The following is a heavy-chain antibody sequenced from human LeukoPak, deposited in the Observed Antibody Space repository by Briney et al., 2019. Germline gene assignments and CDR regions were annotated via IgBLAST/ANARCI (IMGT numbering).Heavy chain of an antibody. CDR3: ARLTYGMDV. J-gene: IGHJ6*02. Sequence: SETLSLTCTVSGASIRSHYWSWIRQPPGKGLEWIGYMYYSGNSNYNPALKSRVTISVDTSKNQFSLKLSSVTAADTAVYYCARLTYGMDVWGQGTTVTVSS. CDR1: GASIRSHY. CDR2: MYYSGNS. V-gene: IGHV4-59*08. D-gene: IGHD2-21*02.